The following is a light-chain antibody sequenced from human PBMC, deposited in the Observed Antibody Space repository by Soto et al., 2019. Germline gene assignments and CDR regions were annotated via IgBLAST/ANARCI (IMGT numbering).Light chain of an antibody. J-gene: IGKJ2*01. CDR1: QSVSTTY. CDR3: QQYGRSPNT. V-gene: IGKV3-20*01. CDR2: STS. Sequence: EVVLTQSTGTLSLSPGERATLSCRASQSVSTTYLAWYQQKPGQSPRLLIYSTSSRGTGIPDRFSGSGSGTDFTLTISRLEPEDCAVYYCQQYGRSPNTFGQGTKLEI.